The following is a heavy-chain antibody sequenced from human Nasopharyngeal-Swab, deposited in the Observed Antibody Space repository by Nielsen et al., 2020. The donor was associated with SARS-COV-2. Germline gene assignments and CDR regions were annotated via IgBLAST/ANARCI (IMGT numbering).Heavy chain of an antibody. CDR1: GFTFDAYA. CDR2: IRSKIYSGAP. D-gene: IGHD1-26*01. J-gene: IGHJ3*02. V-gene: IGHV3-49*01. Sequence: GGSLRLSCTTSGFTFDAYAMSWFRQAPGKGREWAGFIRSKIYSGAPEYAASVKGRFTISRDGAESIAFLQMNSLETEDTGVYYCARSVGSFYGQGAFDIWGQGTMVTVSS. CDR3: ARSVGSFYGQGAFDI.